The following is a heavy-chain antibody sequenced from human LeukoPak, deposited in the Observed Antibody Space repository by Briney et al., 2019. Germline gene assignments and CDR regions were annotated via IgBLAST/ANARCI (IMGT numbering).Heavy chain of an antibody. V-gene: IGHV1-58*01. Sequence: GASVKVSCKASGFTFTSSAVQWVRQARGQRLEWIGWIVVGSGNTNYAQKFQERVTITRDMSTSTAYMELSSLRSEDTAVYYCARVSTYHDSLTGYYEPFAYWGQGTVVAVSS. CDR3: ARVSTYHDSLTGYYEPFAY. CDR2: IVVGSGNT. D-gene: IGHD3-9*01. J-gene: IGHJ4*02. CDR1: GFTFTSSA.